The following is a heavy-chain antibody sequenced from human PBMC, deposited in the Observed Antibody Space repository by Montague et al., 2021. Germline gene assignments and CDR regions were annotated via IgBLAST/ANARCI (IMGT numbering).Heavy chain of an antibody. V-gene: IGHV4-59*01. CDR3: ARKGTNWDY. Sequence: SETLSLTCTVSGDSINFYYWSWIRQPPGKGLEWIGYVYYTGTTNYNPSLKSRDTISADTSRNQFFLNVNSVTAADTAVYYCARKGTNWDYWGQGTLVTVSS. CDR1: GDSINFYY. J-gene: IGHJ4*02. D-gene: IGHD2-8*01. CDR2: VYYTGTT.